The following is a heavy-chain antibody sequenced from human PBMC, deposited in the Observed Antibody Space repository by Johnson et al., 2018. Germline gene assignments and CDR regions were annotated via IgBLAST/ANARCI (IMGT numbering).Heavy chain of an antibody. CDR3: AREDGEGSPTGGYYYYGMDV. Sequence: EVQLVESGGGLVKPGRSLRLSCTASGFSFGDYVMSWFRQAPGKGLEWVGFIRSKAYGVTTEYAASVKGRFTISRDDSKSIAYLQMSSLKTEGTSGDYCAREDGEGSPTGGYYYYGMDVWGQGTTVTVSS. CDR2: IRSKAYGVTT. V-gene: IGHV3-49*05. CDR1: GFSFGDYV. D-gene: IGHD3-10*01. J-gene: IGHJ6*02.